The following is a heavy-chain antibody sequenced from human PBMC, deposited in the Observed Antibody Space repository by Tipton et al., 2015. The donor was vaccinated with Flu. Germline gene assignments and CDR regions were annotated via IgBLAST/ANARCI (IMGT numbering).Heavy chain of an antibody. CDR1: GDYIDGRHY. Sequence: TLSLTCSVSGDYIDGRHYWGGIRQPPGKGLEWIGNIHRCGNAYYNASLKSRLTMSVDGSRNQFSLKLTSVIASDTAVYYCARRDYSNYVSEPKNWFDSWGLGTLVTVSS. J-gene: IGHJ5*01. CDR2: IHRCGNA. V-gene: IGHV4-38-2*01. CDR3: ARRDYSNYVSEPKNWFDS. D-gene: IGHD4-11*01.